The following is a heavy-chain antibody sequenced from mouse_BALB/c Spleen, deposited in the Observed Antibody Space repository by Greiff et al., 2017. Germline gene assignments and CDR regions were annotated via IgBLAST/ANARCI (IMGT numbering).Heavy chain of an antibody. V-gene: IGHV5-9-4*01. Sequence: EVQVVESGGGLVKPGGSLKLSCAASGFTFSSYAMSWVRQSPEKRLEWVAEISSGGSYTYYPDTVTGRFTISRDNAKNTLYLEMSSLRSEDTAMYYCARDSFDYWGQGTTLTVSS. CDR1: GFTFSSYA. J-gene: IGHJ2*01. CDR2: ISSGGSYT. CDR3: ARDSFDY.